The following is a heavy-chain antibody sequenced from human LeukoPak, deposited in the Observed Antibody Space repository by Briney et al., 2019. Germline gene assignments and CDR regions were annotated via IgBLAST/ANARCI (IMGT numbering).Heavy chain of an antibody. CDR3: ARGYSSSWNYFDY. CDR2: VFDSGGT. J-gene: IGHJ4*02. V-gene: IGHV4-59*01. D-gene: IGHD6-13*01. Sequence: PSETLSLTCTVSGGSISNYRWSWIRQPPGKGLEWIGYVFDSGGTNYNPSLKSRVTISVDTSKKQFSPKLSSVTAADTAVYYCARGYSSSWNYFDYWGQGTLVTVSS. CDR1: GGSISNYR.